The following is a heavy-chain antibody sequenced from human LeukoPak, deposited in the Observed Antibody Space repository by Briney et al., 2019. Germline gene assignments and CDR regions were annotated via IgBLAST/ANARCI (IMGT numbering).Heavy chain of an antibody. CDR1: GGSISSGDYY. V-gene: IGHV4-30-4*02. CDR2: IYYSGST. J-gene: IGHJ5*02. D-gene: IGHD6-19*01. Sequence: SETLSLTCTVSGGSISSGDYYWSWIRQPPGKGLEWIGYIYYSGSTYYNPSLKSRVTISVDTSKNQFSLKLSSVTAADTAVYYCARGTFVRQWLVRGWFDPWGQGTLVTVSS. CDR3: ARGTFVRQWLVRGWFDP.